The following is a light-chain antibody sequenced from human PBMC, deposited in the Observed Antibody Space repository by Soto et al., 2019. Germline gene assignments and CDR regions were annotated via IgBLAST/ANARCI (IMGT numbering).Light chain of an antibody. CDR2: DAS. Sequence: AIQLTQSPSSLSASVEDRVTITCRASQGINSALAWYQQKPGKAPRLLIYDASGLQSGVPSRFSGSGSGTDFTLTIASLQPEDFATYYCHQFYSYPLTFGGGTKVDTK. V-gene: IGKV1-13*02. J-gene: IGKJ4*01. CDR3: HQFYSYPLT. CDR1: QGINSA.